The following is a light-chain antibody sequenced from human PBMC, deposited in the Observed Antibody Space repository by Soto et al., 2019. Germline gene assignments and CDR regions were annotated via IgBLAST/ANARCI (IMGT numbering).Light chain of an antibody. CDR1: SSDVGGYDY. CDR3: SAYTTTSTLI. CDR2: EVN. J-gene: IGLJ1*01. Sequence: QSVLTQPASVSGSPGQSVTISCTGTSSDVGGYDYVSWYQQHPGTAPKLMLYEVNNRPSGVSNRFSGSKSGNTASLIISGLQPEDEADYYCSAYTTTSTLIFRTGTKVTVL. V-gene: IGLV2-14*01.